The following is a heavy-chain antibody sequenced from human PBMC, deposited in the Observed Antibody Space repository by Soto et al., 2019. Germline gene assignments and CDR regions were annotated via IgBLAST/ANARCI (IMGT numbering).Heavy chain of an antibody. CDR1: GGSCSGYY. V-gene: IGHV4-34*01. Sequence: LETLPHTCAVYGGSCSGYYWSWIRQPTGKGLEWIGEINHSGSTNYNPSLKSRVTISVDTSKNQFSLKLSSVTAADTAVYYCARHPQYSSGWYLGYNWFDPWGQGTLVTVSS. CDR3: ARHPQYSSGWYLGYNWFDP. J-gene: IGHJ5*02. CDR2: INHSGST. D-gene: IGHD6-19*01.